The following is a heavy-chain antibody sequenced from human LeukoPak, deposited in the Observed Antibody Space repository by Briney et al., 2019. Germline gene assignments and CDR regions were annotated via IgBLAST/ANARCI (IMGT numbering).Heavy chain of an antibody. J-gene: IGHJ5*02. D-gene: IGHD6-19*01. CDR1: GTSMRSYY. CDR3: ARDSSEWVAQHLDP. Sequence: SETLSLTCTVSGTSMRSYYWSWIRQPPGKGLEWIGYIYHDGSTTYNPSLKSRVTISVDTSKNQFSLKLTPVTAADTAVYYCARDSSEWVAQHLDPWGQGTLVTVSS. CDR2: IYHDGST. V-gene: IGHV4-59*01.